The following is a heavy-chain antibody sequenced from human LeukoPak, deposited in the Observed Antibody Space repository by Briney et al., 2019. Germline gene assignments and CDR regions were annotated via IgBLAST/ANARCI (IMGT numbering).Heavy chain of an antibody. Sequence: SETLSLTCTVSGGSISSSSYYGGWIRQPPGKGLEWIGSIYYSGSTHYNPSLKSRVTISSDTSRNQFSLKLSSVTAADTAVYYCTRDLGNWDIDYWGQGTLVTVSS. CDR2: IYYSGST. D-gene: IGHD7-27*01. J-gene: IGHJ4*02. V-gene: IGHV4-39*07. CDR1: GGSISSSSYY. CDR3: TRDLGNWDIDY.